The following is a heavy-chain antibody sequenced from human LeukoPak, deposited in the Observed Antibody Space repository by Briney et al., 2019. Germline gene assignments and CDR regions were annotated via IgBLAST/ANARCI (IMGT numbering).Heavy chain of an antibody. D-gene: IGHD3-3*01. CDR1: GYTFTGYY. CDR3: ARASEDYDFSSEETRFDY. Sequence: ASVKVSCKASGYTFTGYYMHWVRQAPGQGLEWMGRINPNTGGTNYAQNFQGRVTMTRDTSISTAYMEVRRLRSDDTAVYCCARASEDYDFSSEETRFDYWGQGTLVTVSS. CDR2: INPNTGGT. V-gene: IGHV1-2*06. J-gene: IGHJ4*02.